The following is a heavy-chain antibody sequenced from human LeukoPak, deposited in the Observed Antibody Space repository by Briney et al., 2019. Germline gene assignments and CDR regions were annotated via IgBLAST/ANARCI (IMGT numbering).Heavy chain of an antibody. Sequence: PGGSLRLSCAASGFTFSDYYVSWIRQAPGKGLEWVSYISSSGYSIYSADSVKGRFSISRDNAKNSLYLQMNSLRAEDTAVYYCARDRYGSESYYSFDYWGQGTLVTVSS. V-gene: IGHV3-11*01. J-gene: IGHJ4*02. CDR3: ARDRYGSESYYSFDY. D-gene: IGHD3-10*01. CDR2: ISSSGYSI. CDR1: GFTFSDYY.